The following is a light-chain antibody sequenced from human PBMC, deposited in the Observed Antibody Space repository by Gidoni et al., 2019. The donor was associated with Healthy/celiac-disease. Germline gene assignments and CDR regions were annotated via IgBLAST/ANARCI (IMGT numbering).Light chain of an antibody. J-gene: IGKJ1*01. CDR1: QSLLHRNGYNY. V-gene: IGKV2-28*01. CDR2: LGS. Sequence: DIVMTHSPLSLPVTPGEPASISCRSSQSLLHRNGYNYLDWYLQKPGQSPQLLIYLGSNRASGVPDRFSGSGSGTDFTLKISRVEAEDVGVYYCMQALQTPRFGQGTKVEIK. CDR3: MQALQTPR.